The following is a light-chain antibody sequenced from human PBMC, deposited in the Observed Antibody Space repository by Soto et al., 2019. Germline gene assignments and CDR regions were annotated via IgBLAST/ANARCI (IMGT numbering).Light chain of an antibody. CDR1: TNDVGGYNY. Sequence: QSVLTQPPSASGSPGQSVTISCTGITNDVGGYNYVSWFQQHPGKAPKLIIYDVTKRPSGVPDRFSGSRSDNTASLIVSGLRAEDEADYYCSSCAGSNYGVVFGGGTKLTVL. V-gene: IGLV2-8*01. CDR2: DVT. J-gene: IGLJ2*01. CDR3: SSCAGSNYGVV.